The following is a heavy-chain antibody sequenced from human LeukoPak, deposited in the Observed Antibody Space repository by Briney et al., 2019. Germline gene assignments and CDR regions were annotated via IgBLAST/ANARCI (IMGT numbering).Heavy chain of an antibody. V-gene: IGHV3-23*01. CDR1: GFTFSGYA. CDR2: ISGSGGST. CDR3: ARDQMSIAAPLDV. D-gene: IGHD6-6*01. Sequence: GGSLRLSCAASGFTFSGYAMSWVRQPPEKGLEWVSAISGSGGSTYYADSVKGRFTIARDNSKSTLFLQLNSLRAEDTAVYYCARDQMSIAAPLDVWGQGTTVTVSS. J-gene: IGHJ6*02.